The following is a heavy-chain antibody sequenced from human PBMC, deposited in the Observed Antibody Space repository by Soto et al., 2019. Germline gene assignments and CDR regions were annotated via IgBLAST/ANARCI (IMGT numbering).Heavy chain of an antibody. CDR1: AFTFSNYG. V-gene: IGHV3-33*01. J-gene: IGHJ4*02. Sequence: QSGGSLRLSGAVSAFTFSNYGMYWVRQAPGKGLEWVAVIWYDGSNRYYADSVKDRFTISRDNSQDTLYLPMNSLRVEDTAVYYCASAPPRIAVVGTRSYFDYWGRGALVTVSS. D-gene: IGHD6-13*01. CDR3: ASAPPRIAVVGTRSYFDY. CDR2: IWYDGSNR.